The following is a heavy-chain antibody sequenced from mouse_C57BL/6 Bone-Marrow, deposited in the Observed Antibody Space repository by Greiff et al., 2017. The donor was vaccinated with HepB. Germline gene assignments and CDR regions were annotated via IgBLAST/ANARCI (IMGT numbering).Heavy chain of an antibody. CDR1: GFTFSSYG. CDR3: ARRGYYGSSPSYYFDY. CDR2: ISSGGSYT. Sequence: EVKVVESGGDLVKPGGSLKLSCAASGFTFSSYGMSWVRQTPDKRLEWVATISSGGSYTYYPDSVKGRFTISRDNAKNTLYLQMSSLKSEDTAMYYCARRGYYGSSPSYYFDYWGQGTTLTVSS. V-gene: IGHV5-6*02. J-gene: IGHJ2*01. D-gene: IGHD1-1*01.